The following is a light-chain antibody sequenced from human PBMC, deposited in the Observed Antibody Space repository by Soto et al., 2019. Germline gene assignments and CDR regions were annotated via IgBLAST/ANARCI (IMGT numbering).Light chain of an antibody. CDR3: SSYTSSSIPYV. CDR1: SSDVGGYNY. CDR2: EVS. V-gene: IGLV2-14*01. Sequence: QSALTQPAYVSGSPGQSITISCIGTSSDVGGYNYVSWYQQHPGKAPKLMIYEVSNRPSGVSNRFTGSKSGNTASLTISGLQAEDEADYYCSSYTSSSIPYVFGTETKGTVL. J-gene: IGLJ1*01.